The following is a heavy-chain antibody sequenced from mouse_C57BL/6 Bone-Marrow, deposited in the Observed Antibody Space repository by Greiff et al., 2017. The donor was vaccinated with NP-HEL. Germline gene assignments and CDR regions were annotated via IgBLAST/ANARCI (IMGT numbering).Heavy chain of an antibody. CDR1: GYTFTDYY. J-gene: IGHJ4*01. Sequence: VQLQQSGPELVKPGASVKISCKASGYTFTDYYINWVKQRPGQGLEWIGWIFPGSGSTYYNEKFKGKATLTVDKSSSTAYMLLSSLTSEYSAVYFCARSVRQLRLPATHYAMDYWGQGTSVTVSS. V-gene: IGHV1-75*01. CDR3: ARSVRQLRLPATHYAMDY. CDR2: IFPGSGST. D-gene: IGHD3-2*02.